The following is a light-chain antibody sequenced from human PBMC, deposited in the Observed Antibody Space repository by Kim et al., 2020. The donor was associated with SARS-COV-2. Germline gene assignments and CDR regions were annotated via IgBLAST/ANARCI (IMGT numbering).Light chain of an antibody. J-gene: IGKJ2*01. CDR2: AAS. V-gene: IGKV1-8*01. Sequence: AIRMTQSPSSLSASTGDRVTITCRASQCISSYLAWYQQKPGKAPKLLIYAASTLQSGVPSRFSGSGSGTDFTLTISCLQSEDFATYYCQQYYSYPRYTFGQGTKLEI. CDR1: QCISSY. CDR3: QQYYSYPRYT.